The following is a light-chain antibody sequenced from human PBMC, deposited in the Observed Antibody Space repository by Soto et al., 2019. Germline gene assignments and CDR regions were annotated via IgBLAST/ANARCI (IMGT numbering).Light chain of an antibody. CDR2: DVS. CDR1: QSISSW. Sequence: DIQLTQSPSTLSASVGARVTITCRASQSISSWLAWYQQKPGIAPKLLIYDVSSLESGVPSRFSGSGSGTDFTLTISSLQPDDFATYYCQQYNSYSEAFGQGTKVDI. V-gene: IGKV1-5*01. J-gene: IGKJ1*01. CDR3: QQYNSYSEA.